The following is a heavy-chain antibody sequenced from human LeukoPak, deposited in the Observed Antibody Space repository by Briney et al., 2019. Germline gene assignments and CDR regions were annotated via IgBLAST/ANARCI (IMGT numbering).Heavy chain of an antibody. CDR3: ARDYYDILTGYEDD. CDR2: INPNSGGT. V-gene: IGHV1-2*02. J-gene: IGHJ4*02. D-gene: IGHD3-9*01. CDR1: GYTFTGYY. Sequence: ASVKVSCKASGYTFTGYYMHWVRQAPGQGLEWMGWINPNSGGTNYAQKFQGRVTMTRDTSISTAYMELSRLRSDDTAVYYCARDYYDILTGYEDDWGQGTLVTVSS.